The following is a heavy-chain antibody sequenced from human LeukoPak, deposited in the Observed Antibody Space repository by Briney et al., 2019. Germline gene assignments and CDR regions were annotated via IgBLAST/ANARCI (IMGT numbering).Heavy chain of an antibody. J-gene: IGHJ4*02. CDR3: ARGDVDTAIDY. CDR2: IIPILGIA. V-gene: IGHV1-69*04. CDR1: GGTFCSYA. Sequence: ATVKVSCKASGGTFCSYAISWVRQAPGQGLEWMGRIIPILGIANYAQKFQGRVTITADKSTSTAYMELSSLRSEDTAVYYCARGDVDTAIDYWGQGTLVTVSS. D-gene: IGHD5-18*01.